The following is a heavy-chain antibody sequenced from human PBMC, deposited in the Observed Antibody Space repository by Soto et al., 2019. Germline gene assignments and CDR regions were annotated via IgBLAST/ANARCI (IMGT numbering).Heavy chain of an antibody. J-gene: IGHJ5*02. V-gene: IGHV4-59*08. CDR3: ARLLWSRGDWFDP. CDR1: GGSISSYY. D-gene: IGHD3-10*01. Sequence: QVQLQESGPGLVKPSETLSLTCTVSGGSISSYYWSWIRQPPGKGLEWIGYIYYSGSTNYNPSLKSRVTISVDTSKNQFSPKLSSVTAADTAVYYCARLLWSRGDWFDPWGQGTLVTVSS. CDR2: IYYSGST.